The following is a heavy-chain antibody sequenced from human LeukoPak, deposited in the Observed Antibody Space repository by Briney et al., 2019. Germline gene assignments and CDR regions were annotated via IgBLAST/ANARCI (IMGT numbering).Heavy chain of an antibody. CDR1: GFTFSSYG. J-gene: IGHJ5*02. V-gene: IGHV3-30*18. D-gene: IGHD4-17*01. Sequence: PGGSLRLSCAASGFTFSSYGMHWVRQAPGKGLEWVAVISYDGSNKYYADSVKGRFTISRDNSKNTLYLQMNSLRAEDTAAYYCAKDHRPYGDYEPWFDPWGQGTLVTVSS. CDR2: ISYDGSNK. CDR3: AKDHRPYGDYEPWFDP.